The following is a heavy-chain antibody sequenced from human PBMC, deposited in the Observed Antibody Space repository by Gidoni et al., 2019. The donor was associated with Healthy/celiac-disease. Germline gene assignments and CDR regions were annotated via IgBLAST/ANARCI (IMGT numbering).Heavy chain of an antibody. V-gene: IGHV3-64*01. D-gene: IGHD2-15*01. J-gene: IGHJ4*02. CDR3: ARGPRIVVVVAATPVDY. Sequence: EVQLVESGGGLVQPGGSLRLSCAASGFTFRSYAMHWVRQAPGKGLEYVSAISSNGGSTYYANSVKGRFTISRDNSKNTLYLQMGSLRAEDMAVYYCARGPRIVVVVAATPVDYWGQGTLVTVSS. CDR2: ISSNGGST. CDR1: GFTFRSYA.